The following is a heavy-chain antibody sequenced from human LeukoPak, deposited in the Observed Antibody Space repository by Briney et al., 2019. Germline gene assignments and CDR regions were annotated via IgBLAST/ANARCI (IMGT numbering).Heavy chain of an antibody. Sequence: AASVKVSCKASGYTFTGYYMHWVRQAPGQGLEWMGWINPNSGGTNYVQKFQGRVTMTRDTSISTAYMELSRLRSGDTAVYYCASGIAGLDFDYWGQGTLVTVSS. CDR2: INPNSGGT. J-gene: IGHJ4*02. CDR1: GYTFTGYY. CDR3: ASGIAGLDFDY. V-gene: IGHV1-2*02. D-gene: IGHD1-14*01.